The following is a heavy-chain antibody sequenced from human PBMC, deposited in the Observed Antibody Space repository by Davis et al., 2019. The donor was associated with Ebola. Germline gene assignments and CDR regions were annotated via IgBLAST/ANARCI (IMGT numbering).Heavy chain of an antibody. CDR1: GYTFTSYD. CDR2: MNPNSGNT. V-gene: IGHV1-8*01. CDR3: ARGYCSGDICHLAAAFDI. D-gene: IGHD2-15*01. J-gene: IGHJ3*02. Sequence: ASVKVSCKASGYTFTSYDINWVRQATGQGLEWMGWMNPNSGNTGYAQKFQGRVTMTRNTSISTAYMELSSLRSDETAVYYCARGYCSGDICHLAAAFDIWGQGTMVTVSS.